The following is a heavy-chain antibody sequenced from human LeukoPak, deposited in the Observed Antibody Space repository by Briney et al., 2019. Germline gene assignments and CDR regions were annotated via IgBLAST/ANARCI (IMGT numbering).Heavy chain of an antibody. CDR1: GFTFSDYY. D-gene: IGHD3-22*01. CDR3: AKPPYYYDSSGYYFDY. CDR2: ISSSGITI. V-gene: IGHV3-11*01. J-gene: IGHJ4*02. Sequence: GGSLRLSCAASGFTFSDYYMSWIRQAPGKGLEWVSYISSSGITIYYADSVKGRFTISRDNSKNTLYLQMNSLRAEDTAVYYCAKPPYYYDSSGYYFDYWGQGTLVTVSS.